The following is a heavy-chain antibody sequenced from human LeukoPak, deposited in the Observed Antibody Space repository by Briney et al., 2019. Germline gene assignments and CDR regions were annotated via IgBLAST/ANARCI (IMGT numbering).Heavy chain of an antibody. CDR1: GFTFSRYW. CDR3: ARVFWFGESYYFEY. V-gene: IGHV3-7*05. Sequence: GGSLRLSCAASGFTFSRYWMSWVRQAPGKGLEWVANIKQDGSEKGYVDSVKGRFTISRENAKNSLYVQMNSLRAEDTAVYYCARVFWFGESYYFEYWGQGTLVTVPS. CDR2: IKQDGSEK. D-gene: IGHD3-10*01. J-gene: IGHJ4*02.